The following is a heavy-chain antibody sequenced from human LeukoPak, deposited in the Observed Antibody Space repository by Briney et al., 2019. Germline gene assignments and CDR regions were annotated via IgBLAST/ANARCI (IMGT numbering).Heavy chain of an antibody. CDR3: AKELILAEIGPAGFEY. V-gene: IGHV3-23*01. D-gene: IGHD3-16*01. CDR2: ITNDGRVT. J-gene: IGHJ4*02. Sequence: GGSLRLSCAASGFTFSTYPMSWVRQTPGKGLQWVSAITNDGRVTYYEDSVKGRFTVSRDNSKNALYLQLNSLRAEDTAVYYCAKELILAEIGPAGFEYWGQGTLVTVSS. CDR1: GFTFSTYP.